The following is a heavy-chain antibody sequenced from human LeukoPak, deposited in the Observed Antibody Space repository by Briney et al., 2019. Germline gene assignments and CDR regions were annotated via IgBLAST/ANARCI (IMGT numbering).Heavy chain of an antibody. Sequence: GASVKVSCKASGYTFTGYYMHWVRQAPGQGLEWMGWISAYNGNTNYAQKLQGRVTMTTDTSTSTAYMELRSLRSDDTAVYYCAREAVAGTKNYYGMDVWGQGTTVTVSS. J-gene: IGHJ6*02. CDR3: AREAVAGTKNYYGMDV. CDR1: GYTFTGYY. CDR2: ISAYNGNT. D-gene: IGHD6-19*01. V-gene: IGHV1-18*01.